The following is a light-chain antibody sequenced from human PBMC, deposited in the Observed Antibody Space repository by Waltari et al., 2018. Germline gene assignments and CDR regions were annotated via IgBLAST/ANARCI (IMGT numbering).Light chain of an antibody. Sequence: IVMTQSPGTLSVSPGQRASLSCRASETIYNFLAWYQQNPGQSPRLLIHGISTRAAGVPARFTGSGSGADFTLTIDSLQSDDFALYFCQQYFNWPLTFGQGTKVEI. CDR2: GIS. CDR3: QQYFNWPLT. J-gene: IGKJ1*01. CDR1: ETIYNF. V-gene: IGKV3-15*01.